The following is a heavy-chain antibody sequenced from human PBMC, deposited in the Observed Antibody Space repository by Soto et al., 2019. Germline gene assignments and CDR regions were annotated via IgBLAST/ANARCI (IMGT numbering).Heavy chain of an antibody. D-gene: IGHD3-22*01. V-gene: IGHV1-3*01. CDR3: ARSAHYYDSSGYYG. Sequence: ASVKVSCKASGYTFTGYAMHWVRHAPGQRLEWMGWINAGNGNTKYSQKFQGRVTITRDTSASTAYMELSSLRSEDTAVYYCARSAHYYDSSGYYGWGQGTLVTVSS. CDR2: INAGNGNT. CDR1: GYTFTGYA. J-gene: IGHJ4*02.